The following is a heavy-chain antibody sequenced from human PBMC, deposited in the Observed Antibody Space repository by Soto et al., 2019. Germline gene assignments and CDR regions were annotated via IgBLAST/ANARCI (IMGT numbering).Heavy chain of an antibody. Sequence: GGSLRLSCAASGFTFRNYGMHWVRQAPGKGMEWVAVISYDGSNKKYASYVKGRFTVSRDNVKNTLSLQMNSLRPEDTAVYYCAKDSGSQLPDNYCYYGLDVWGQGTTVTVSS. V-gene: IGHV3-30*18. D-gene: IGHD2-2*01. CDR1: GFTFRNYG. CDR2: ISYDGSNK. J-gene: IGHJ6*02. CDR3: AKDSGSQLPDNYCYYGLDV.